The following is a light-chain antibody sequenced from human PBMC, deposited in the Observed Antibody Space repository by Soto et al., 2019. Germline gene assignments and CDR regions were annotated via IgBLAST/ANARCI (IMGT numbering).Light chain of an antibody. Sequence: DIQMTQCPSSLSASVGYRVTITCQASQDISNYLNLYQQKPGKAPKLLIYDASKLETGVPSRFSGSGSGTDFTFTISSLQPEDIATYYCQQYDNLPITFGQGTRLEIK. V-gene: IGKV1-33*01. CDR1: QDISNY. CDR3: QQYDNLPIT. J-gene: IGKJ5*01. CDR2: DAS.